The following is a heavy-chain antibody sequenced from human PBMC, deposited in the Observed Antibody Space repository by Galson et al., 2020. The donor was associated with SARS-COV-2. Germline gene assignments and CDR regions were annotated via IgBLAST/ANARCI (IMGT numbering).Heavy chain of an antibody. J-gene: IGHJ4*02. V-gene: IGHV1-18*01. D-gene: IGHD2-2*01. Sequence: ASVKVSCKVSGYTLTELSMHWVRQAPGQGLEWMGWISAYNGNTNYAQKLQGRVTMTTDTSTSTAYMELRSLRSDDTAVYYCAREDRVVPAVPDDYWGQGTLVTVSS. CDR3: AREDRVVPAVPDDY. CDR2: ISAYNGNT. CDR1: GYTLTELS.